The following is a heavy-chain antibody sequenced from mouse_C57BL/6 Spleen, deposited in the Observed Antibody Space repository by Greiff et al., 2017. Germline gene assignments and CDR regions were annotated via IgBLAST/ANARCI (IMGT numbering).Heavy chain of an antibody. V-gene: IGHV10-1*01. J-gene: IGHJ4*01. Sequence: EVKVIESGGGLVQPKGSLKLSCAASGFSFNTYAMNWVRQAPGKGLEWVARIRSKSNNYATYYADSVKDRFTISRDDSESMLYLQMNNLKTEDTAMYYCVRHVRMDYWGQGTSVTVSS. CDR2: IRSKSNNYAT. CDR3: VRHVRMDY. CDR1: GFSFNTYA.